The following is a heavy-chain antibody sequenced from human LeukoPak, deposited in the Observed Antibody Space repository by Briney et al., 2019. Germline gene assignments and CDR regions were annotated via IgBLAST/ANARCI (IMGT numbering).Heavy chain of an antibody. Sequence: SETLSLTCTVSGGSISSYYWSWIRQPPGKGLEWIGYIYYSGSTNYNPSLKSRVTISVDTSKNQFSLKLSSVTAADTAVYYCAREEVGATSWFGPWGQGTLVTVSS. CDR1: GGSISSYY. CDR2: IYYSGST. CDR3: AREEVGATSWFGP. J-gene: IGHJ5*02. V-gene: IGHV4-59*01. D-gene: IGHD1-26*01.